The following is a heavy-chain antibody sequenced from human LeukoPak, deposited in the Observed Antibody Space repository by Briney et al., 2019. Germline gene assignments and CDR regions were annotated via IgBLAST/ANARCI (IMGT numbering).Heavy chain of an antibody. J-gene: IGHJ4*02. CDR3: AKDVERSSGWYGGGY. Sequence: GGSLRLSCAASGFTFSSYAMSWVRQAPGKGLEWVSAISGSAGSTYYADSVKGRFTISRDTSKNTLYLQMNSLRAEDTAVYYCAKDVERSSGWYGGGYWGQGTLVTVSS. CDR1: GFTFSSYA. CDR2: ISGSAGST. D-gene: IGHD6-19*01. V-gene: IGHV3-23*01.